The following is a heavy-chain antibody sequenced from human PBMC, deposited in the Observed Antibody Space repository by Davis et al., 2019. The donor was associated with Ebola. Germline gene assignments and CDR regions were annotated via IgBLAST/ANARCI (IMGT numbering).Heavy chain of an antibody. J-gene: IGHJ4*02. Sequence: PSETLSLTCTVSGGSISSGTYYWSWIRQPPGKGLEWIGYIFYSGSTNYNPSLKSRVTISVDTSKNQFSLKVSSVTAADTAVYYCARDRSDWFRIIDYWGQGTLVTVSS. D-gene: IGHD3-9*01. V-gene: IGHV4-61*01. CDR3: ARDRSDWFRIIDY. CDR2: IFYSGST. CDR1: GGSISSGTYY.